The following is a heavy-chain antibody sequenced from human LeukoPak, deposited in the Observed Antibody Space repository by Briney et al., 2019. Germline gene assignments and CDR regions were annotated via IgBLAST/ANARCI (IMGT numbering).Heavy chain of an antibody. J-gene: IGHJ6*04. CDR1: GGSFSGYY. D-gene: IGHD2-2*01. CDR2: INHSGST. V-gene: IGHV4-34*01. CDR3: ARGKAQRLYYYGMDV. Sequence: SETLSLTCDVYGGSFSGYYWSWIRQPPGKGLEWIGEINHSGSTNYNPSLKSRVTISVDTSKNQFSLKLSSVTAADTAVYYCARGKAQRLYYYGMDVWGKGTTVTVSS.